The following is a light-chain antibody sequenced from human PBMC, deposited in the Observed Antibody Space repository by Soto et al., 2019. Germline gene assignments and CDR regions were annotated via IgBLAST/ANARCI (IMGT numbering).Light chain of an antibody. J-gene: IGKJ1*01. V-gene: IGKV3-15*01. CDR3: QQYNNWPST. CDR2: GAA. CDR1: QSVSSN. Sequence: VVTQSPATLSVSPGERATLSCRASQSVSSNLAWYQQKPGQAPRLLIYGAAARATGFPARFSGSGSGTEFTLTINSLQAEDVAIYYCQQYNNWPSTFGQGTKVDIK.